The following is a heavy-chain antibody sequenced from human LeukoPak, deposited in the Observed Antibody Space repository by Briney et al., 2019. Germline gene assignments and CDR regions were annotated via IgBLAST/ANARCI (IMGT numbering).Heavy chain of an antibody. CDR3: AREGNWEPIRQAFDI. Sequence: GGSLRLSCAASGFTFSSYAMHWVRQAPGKGLEYVSAISSNGGSTYYANSVKGRLTISRDNSKNTLYLQMGSLRAEDMAVYYCAREGNWEPIRQAFDIWGQGTMVTVSS. CDR2: ISSNGGST. CDR1: GFTFSSYA. V-gene: IGHV3-64*01. D-gene: IGHD7-27*01. J-gene: IGHJ3*02.